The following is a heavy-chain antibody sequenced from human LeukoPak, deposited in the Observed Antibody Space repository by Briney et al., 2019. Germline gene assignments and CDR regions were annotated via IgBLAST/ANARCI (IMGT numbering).Heavy chain of an antibody. CDR3: ARGARRVDTTMVDYYYYYYMDV. V-gene: IGHV4-34*01. CDR1: GFTFSTYA. CDR2: MNHSGST. J-gene: IGHJ6*03. Sequence: GSLRLSCAASGFTFSTYAMSWIRQPPGKGLEWIGEMNHSGSTNYNPSLKSRVTISIDTSTNQFSLKLSSVTAADRAMYYCARGARRVDTTMVDYYYYYYMDVWDAGTTVTVSS. D-gene: IGHD5-18*01.